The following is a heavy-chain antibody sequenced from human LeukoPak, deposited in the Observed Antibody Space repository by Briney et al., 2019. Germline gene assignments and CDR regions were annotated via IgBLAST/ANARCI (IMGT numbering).Heavy chain of an antibody. V-gene: IGHV3-11*01. CDR1: GFIFSDYY. J-gene: IGHJ2*01. CDR3: AQSNSSGQQENWFLDV. Sequence: PGGSLRLSCAASGFIFSDYYITWIRQAPGKGLEWVSYISPSGLTYYYGDAMKGRFSISRDNAKRSVNLLLNSLRAEDTAVYYCAQSNSSGQQENWFLDVWGRGTLVTVSS. D-gene: IGHD3-22*01. CDR2: ISPSGLTY.